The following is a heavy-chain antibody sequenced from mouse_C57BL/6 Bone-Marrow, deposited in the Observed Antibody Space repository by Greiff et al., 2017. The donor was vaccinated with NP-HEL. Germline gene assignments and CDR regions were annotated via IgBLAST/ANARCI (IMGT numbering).Heavy chain of an antibody. V-gene: IGHV1-54*01. CDR2: IHPGSGGT. CDR1: GYAFTNYL. CDR3: GGGSCGDYYTWFDY. Sequence: QVQLQQSGAELVRPGPSVKLSCKASGYAFTNYLIEWVKQRPGQGLEWIGVIHPGSGGTNYNEKFKGKATLTADKSSSTAYMQLSSLTSEDSAVCYCGGGSCGDYYTWFDYWGQGTLVTVSA. J-gene: IGHJ3*01. D-gene: IGHD1-1*01.